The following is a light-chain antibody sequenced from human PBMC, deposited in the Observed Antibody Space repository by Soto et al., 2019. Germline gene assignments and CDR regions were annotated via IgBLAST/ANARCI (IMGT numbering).Light chain of an antibody. J-gene: IGKJ5*01. CDR3: QQYGGSPRIT. Sequence: EIVMTQSPGTLSVSPGERATLFCRASQSVRSSLAWYQQKPGQAPRLFIYDASTRATGIPARFSGSGSGTDFTLIINRLEPEDVAIYYCQQYGGSPRITFGQGTRLEIK. CDR2: DAS. CDR1: QSVRSS. V-gene: IGKV3-20*01.